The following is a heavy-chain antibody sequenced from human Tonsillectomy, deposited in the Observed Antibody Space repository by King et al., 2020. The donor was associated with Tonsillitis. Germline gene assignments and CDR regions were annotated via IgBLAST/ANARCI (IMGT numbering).Heavy chain of an antibody. CDR3: ARAEWAPYYFDY. CDR2: SDSRGNTI. D-gene: IGHD3-3*01. Sequence: GGGGGKPGGSLRRACAAAGFTFRDCYMSWIRQAPGMGREWFAYSDSRGNTIYYADSVKGRFTISRDNTKNSLYLQMNSLRAEDTAVYYCARAEWAPYYFDYWGQGTLVTVSS. J-gene: IGHJ4*02. V-gene: IGHV3-11*01. CDR1: GFTFRDCY.